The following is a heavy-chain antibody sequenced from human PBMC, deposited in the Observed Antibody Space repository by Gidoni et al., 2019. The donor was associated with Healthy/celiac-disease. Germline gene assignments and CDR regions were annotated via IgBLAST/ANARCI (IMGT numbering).Heavy chain of an antibody. J-gene: IGHJ3*02. Sequence: QVQLQESGPGLVKPSETLSPTCTVSGGSISSYYWRWIRQPPGKGLEWIGYIYYSGSTNYNPSLKSRVTISVDTSKNQFSLKLSSVTAADTAVYYCARVRLSDDYIWGSYRYWAFDIWGQGTMVTVSS. D-gene: IGHD3-16*02. CDR1: GGSISSYY. CDR2: IYYSGST. CDR3: ARVRLSDDYIWGSYRYWAFDI. V-gene: IGHV4-59*01.